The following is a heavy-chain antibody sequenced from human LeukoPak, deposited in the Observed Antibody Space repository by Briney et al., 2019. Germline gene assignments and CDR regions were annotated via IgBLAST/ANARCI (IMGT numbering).Heavy chain of an antibody. V-gene: IGHV3-30-3*01. CDR3: ARDLAVAGIGNFDY. Sequence: GGSLRLSCAASGFTFSSYAMHWVRQAPGKGLEWVAVISYDGSNKYYADSVKGRFTISRDNSKNTLYLQMNSLRAEDTAVYYCARDLAVAGIGNFDYWGQGTLVTVSS. J-gene: IGHJ4*02. CDR2: ISYDGSNK. D-gene: IGHD6-19*01. CDR1: GFTFSSYA.